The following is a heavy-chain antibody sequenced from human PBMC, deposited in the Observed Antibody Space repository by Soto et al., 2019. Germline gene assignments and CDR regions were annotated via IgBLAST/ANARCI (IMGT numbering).Heavy chain of an antibody. V-gene: IGHV1-3*01. Sequence: ASVKVSCKASGYTFTSYAMHWVRQAPGQRLEWMGWINAGNGNTKYSQKFQGRVTITRDTSASTAYMELSSLRSEDTAVYYCARGAAAAGTYFLDYWGQGTLVTVSS. J-gene: IGHJ4*02. CDR3: ARGAAAAGTYFLDY. D-gene: IGHD6-13*01. CDR1: GYTFTSYA. CDR2: INAGNGNT.